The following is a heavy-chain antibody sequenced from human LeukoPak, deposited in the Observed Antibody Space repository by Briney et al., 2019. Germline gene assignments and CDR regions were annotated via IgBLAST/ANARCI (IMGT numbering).Heavy chain of an antibody. D-gene: IGHD1-26*01. CDR1: GGSISSGGYY. J-gene: IGHJ1*01. CDR2: IYHSGST. CDR3: ATADSGSYPEYFQH. V-gene: IGHV4-30-2*01. Sequence: PSQTLSLTCTVSGGSISSGGYYWSWIRQPPGKGLEWIGYIYHSGSTYYNPSLKSRVTISVDRSKNQFSLKLSSVTAADTAVYYCATADSGSYPEYFQHWGQGTLVTVSS.